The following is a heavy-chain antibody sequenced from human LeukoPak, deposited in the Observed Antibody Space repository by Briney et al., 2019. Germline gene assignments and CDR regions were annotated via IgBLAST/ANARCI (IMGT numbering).Heavy chain of an antibody. J-gene: IGHJ2*01. Sequence: GGSLRLSCAASGFTFSSYGMHWVRQAPGKGLEWVAVISYDGSNKYYADSVKGRFTISRDNSKNTLYLQMNSLRAEDTAVYYCAKDGLAGDTYWYFDLWGRGTLVTVSS. CDR2: ISYDGSNK. CDR1: GFTFSSYG. V-gene: IGHV3-30*18. D-gene: IGHD6-19*01. CDR3: AKDGLAGDTYWYFDL.